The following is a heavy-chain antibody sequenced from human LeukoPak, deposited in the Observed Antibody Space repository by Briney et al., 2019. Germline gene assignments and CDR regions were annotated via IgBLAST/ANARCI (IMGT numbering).Heavy chain of an antibody. CDR1: GFTFDNYG. D-gene: IGHD1-14*01. CDR2: IDWNGRGA. CDR3: AKSVTGYYYYGMDI. J-gene: IGHJ6*02. Sequence: GGSLRLSCVATGFTFDNYGMNWVRQAPGKGLEWVSGIDWNGRGARYADSVKGRFTISRDNAKGPLYLQMNGLRAEDTALYYCAKSVTGYYYYGMDIWGHGTPVTVSS. V-gene: IGHV3-20*04.